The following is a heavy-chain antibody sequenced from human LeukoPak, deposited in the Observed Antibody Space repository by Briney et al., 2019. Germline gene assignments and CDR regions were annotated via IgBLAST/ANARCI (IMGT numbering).Heavy chain of an antibody. V-gene: IGHV1-2*02. Sequence: GASVTVSCKASGYTFTVYSMHWVRQAPGQGLEWMGWINPNSGGTNYTQKFQGRVTMTRDTSISTAYMELSRLGDDDTAVYYGARVHSSGYYGLDYWGQGTLVTVSS. CDR2: INPNSGGT. D-gene: IGHD3-22*01. CDR1: GYTFTVYS. J-gene: IGHJ4*02. CDR3: ARVHSSGYYGLDY.